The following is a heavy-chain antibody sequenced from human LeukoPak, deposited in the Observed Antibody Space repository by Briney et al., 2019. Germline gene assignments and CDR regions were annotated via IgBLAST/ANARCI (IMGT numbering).Heavy chain of an antibody. D-gene: IGHD3-10*01. CDR3: ARVAKFYYGSETYYFFEH. Sequence: PGGSLRLSCAASGFTFSSYAMHWVRQAPGKGLESVAVISYDGSNKYYADSVKGRFTISRDNSKNSLYLQMNSLRVEDTAVYYCARVAKFYYGSETYYFFEHWGQGTPVTASS. CDR1: GFTFSSYA. CDR2: ISYDGSNK. J-gene: IGHJ4*02. V-gene: IGHV3-30*04.